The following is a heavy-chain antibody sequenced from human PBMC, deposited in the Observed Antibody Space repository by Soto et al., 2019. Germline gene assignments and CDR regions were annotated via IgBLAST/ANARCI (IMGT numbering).Heavy chain of an antibody. V-gene: IGHV4-59*08. CDR1: GGFISNSY. CDR2: IYYSGST. CDR3: ARYYYDSSAYIDF. Sequence: SETLSLTCTVSGGFISNSYWSWIRQPPGKGLEWIGYIYYSGSTNYNPSLKSRVTISVDTSKNQFSLKLSSVTAADTAVYYCARYYYDSSAYIDFWGHGTLVTVSS. D-gene: IGHD3-22*01. J-gene: IGHJ4*01.